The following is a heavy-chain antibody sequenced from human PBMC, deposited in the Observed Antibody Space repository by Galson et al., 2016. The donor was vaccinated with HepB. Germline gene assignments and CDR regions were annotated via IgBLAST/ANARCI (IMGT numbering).Heavy chain of an antibody. CDR1: GGSISSSSYY. D-gene: IGHD5-24*01. V-gene: IGHV4-39*07. J-gene: IGHJ6*02. Sequence: SETLSLTCTVSGGSISSSSYYWAWIRQPPGKGLEWIGSIYHRGYTYYNPSLKSRVTISVDTSKNQFSLNLSSMTAADTAIYYCARVNSHYYYYGLDVWGQGTTITVSS. CDR2: IYHRGYT. CDR3: ARVNSHYYYYGLDV.